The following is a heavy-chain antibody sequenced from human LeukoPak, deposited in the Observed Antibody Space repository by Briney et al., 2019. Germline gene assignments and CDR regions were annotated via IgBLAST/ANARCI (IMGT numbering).Heavy chain of an antibody. D-gene: IGHD3-22*01. CDR3: ARESYDSSGYYPFDY. CDR1: GGSISNYY. Sequence: PSETLSLTCTVSGGSISNYYWSWIRQPPGKGLEWIGFIYYSGSTNYNPSLKSRVTISVDTSKNQFSLKLNSVTAADTAVYYCARESYDSSGYYPFDYWGQGTLVTVSS. J-gene: IGHJ4*02. V-gene: IGHV4-59*12. CDR2: IYYSGST.